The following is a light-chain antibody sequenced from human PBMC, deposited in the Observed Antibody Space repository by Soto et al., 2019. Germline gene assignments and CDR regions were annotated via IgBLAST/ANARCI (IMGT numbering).Light chain of an antibody. J-gene: IGKJ2*01. Sequence: EVVLTQSPGTLSLSPGERATLSCRASQSVKSDYLAWYQQKPGQAPRLLIYATSRRATSIPDRFSGSGSGADFALTFSRLEPEDFAVYYCQQHDRSVLYTFGQGTKLEIK. CDR2: ATS. CDR1: QSVKSDY. V-gene: IGKV3-20*01. CDR3: QQHDRSVLYT.